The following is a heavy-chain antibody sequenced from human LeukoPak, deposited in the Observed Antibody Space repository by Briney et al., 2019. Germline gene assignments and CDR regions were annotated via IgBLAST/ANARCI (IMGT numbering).Heavy chain of an antibody. Sequence: ASVKVSCKASGYTFTSNDMNWVRQATGQGLEWMGWMNPHSGSVGYAQKFQGRVIMTWDTSISTAYMELSSLTSDDTAVYYCVRVPQRVPHNWFDPWGQGTLVTVSS. V-gene: IGHV1-8*01. D-gene: IGHD1-1*01. CDR1: GYTFTSND. J-gene: IGHJ5*02. CDR2: MNPHSGSV. CDR3: VRVPQRVPHNWFDP.